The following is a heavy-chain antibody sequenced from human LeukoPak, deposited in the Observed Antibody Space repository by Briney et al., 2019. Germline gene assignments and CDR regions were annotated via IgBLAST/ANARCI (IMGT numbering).Heavy chain of an antibody. V-gene: IGHV3-23*01. D-gene: IGHD6-19*01. CDR1: GFTFSSYA. CDR3: ARARLYFDY. CDR2: ISGSGGNT. Sequence: PGGSLRLSCAASGFTFSSYAMSWVRQAPGKGLEWVSAISGSGGNTYYADSVKGRFTISRDNSENTLHLQMNSLRAEDTAVYYCARARLYFDYWGQGTLVTVSS. J-gene: IGHJ4*02.